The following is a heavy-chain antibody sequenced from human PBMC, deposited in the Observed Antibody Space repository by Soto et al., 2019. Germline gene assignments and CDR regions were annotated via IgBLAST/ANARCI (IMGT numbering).Heavy chain of an antibody. CDR3: ARGLNFYHFDN. D-gene: IGHD1-20*01. V-gene: IGHV1-3*01. J-gene: IGHJ4*02. CDR2: INAGNGNT. CDR1: GYTFTSYA. Sequence: QVQLVQSGAEGKKPGASVKVSCKASGYTFTSYAMHWVRQDPGQRREWMGWINAGNGNTKYSQKFQGRDTITRDTSESTAYMELSSLRSEDTAVYYCARGLNFYHFDNWGQGTLVTVSS.